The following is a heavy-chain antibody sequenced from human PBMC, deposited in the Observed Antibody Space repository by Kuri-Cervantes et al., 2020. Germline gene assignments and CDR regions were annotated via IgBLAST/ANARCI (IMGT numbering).Heavy chain of an antibody. V-gene: IGHV3-48*03. Sequence: GGSLRLSCAASSFTLSSYEMSWVRQAPGKGLEWISYMYISGSTVFYADSVMGRFTISRDNSKNTLYLQMNTLRAEDTAVYHCAREGYSAWDAFDIWGQGTMVTVSS. CDR3: AREGYSAWDAFDI. CDR2: MYISGST. J-gene: IGHJ3*02. D-gene: IGHD5-12*01. CDR1: SFTLSSYE.